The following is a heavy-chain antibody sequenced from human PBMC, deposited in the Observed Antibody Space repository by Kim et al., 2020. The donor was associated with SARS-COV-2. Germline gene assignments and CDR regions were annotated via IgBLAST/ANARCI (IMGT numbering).Heavy chain of an antibody. CDR2: ISYDGSNK. Sequence: GGSLRLSCAASGFTFSSYGMHWVRQAPGKGLEWVAVISYDGSNKYYADSVKGRFTISRDNSKNTLYLQMNSLRAEDTAVYYCAKERGQLEIDYWGQGTL. J-gene: IGHJ4*02. CDR3: AKERGQLEIDY. D-gene: IGHD6-13*01. CDR1: GFTFSSYG. V-gene: IGHV3-30*18.